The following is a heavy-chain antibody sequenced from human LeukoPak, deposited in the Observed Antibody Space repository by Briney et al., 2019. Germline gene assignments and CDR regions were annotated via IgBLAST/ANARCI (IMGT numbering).Heavy chain of an antibody. CDR3: ARQADLDTAMGDY. CDR2: FYPGDSDT. J-gene: IGHJ4*02. V-gene: IGHV5-51*01. D-gene: IGHD5-18*01. CDR1: GYSFTSYW. Sequence: GESLKISCKGSGYSFTSYWIGWVRQMPAKGREWMGIFYPGDSDTRYSPSFQGQVTISADKTITTAYLQWSSLKASDTAMYYCARQADLDTAMGDYWGQGTLVTVSS.